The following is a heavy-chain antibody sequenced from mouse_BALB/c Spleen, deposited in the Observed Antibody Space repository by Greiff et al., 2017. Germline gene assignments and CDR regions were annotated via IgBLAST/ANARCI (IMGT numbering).Heavy chain of an antibody. CDR1: GFSLTSYG. CDR3: ARPVAY. J-gene: IGHJ3*01. V-gene: IGHV2-2*02. CDR2: IWSGGST. Sequence: QVKLMESGPGLVQPSQCLSITCTVSGFSLTSYGVHWVSQSPGKGLEWLGVIWSGGSTDYNAAYISRLSISKDNSKSKVFFKMNSLQANDTAICYCARPVAYWGQGTLVTVSA.